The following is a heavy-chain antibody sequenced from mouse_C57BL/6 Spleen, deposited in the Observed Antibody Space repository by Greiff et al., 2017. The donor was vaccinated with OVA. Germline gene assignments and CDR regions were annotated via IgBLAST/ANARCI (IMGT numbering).Heavy chain of an antibody. V-gene: IGHV5-12*01. CDR2: ISNGGGST. Sequence: DVMLVESGGGLVQPGGSLKLSCAASGFTFSDYYMYWVRQTPEQRLEWVAYISNGGGSTYYPDTVKGRFTISRDNAKNTLYLQMSRLKSEDSAMDYCARHDYRGYFDYWGQGTTLTVSS. CDR3: ARHDYRGYFDY. D-gene: IGHD2-13*01. CDR1: GFTFSDYY. J-gene: IGHJ2*01.